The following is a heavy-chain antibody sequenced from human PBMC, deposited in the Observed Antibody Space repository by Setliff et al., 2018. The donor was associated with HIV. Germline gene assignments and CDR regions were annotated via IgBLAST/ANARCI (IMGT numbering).Heavy chain of an antibody. CDR2: IYHSGSI. CDR1: GYSISSGYY. CDR3: ARGPPGSSIGWYVGY. J-gene: IGHJ4*02. Sequence: NPSETLSLTCAVSGYSISSGYYWGWIRQPPGRGLEWIGNIYHSGSINYNPSLKSRVTISVDTSKNQFSLKLSSVTAADTAVYYCARGPPGSSIGWYVGYWGQGTLVTVSS. V-gene: IGHV4-38-2*01. D-gene: IGHD6-19*01.